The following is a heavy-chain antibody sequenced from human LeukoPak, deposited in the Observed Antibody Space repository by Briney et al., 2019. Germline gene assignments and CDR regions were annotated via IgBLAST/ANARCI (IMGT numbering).Heavy chain of an antibody. CDR3: ARVVTFELDY. D-gene: IGHD3-10*01. CDR1: GISVSGTF. V-gene: IGHV3-53*01. J-gene: IGHJ4*02. CDR2: MYSGGAT. Sequence: GGSLRLSCVASGISVSGTFMSWVRQAPGKGLEWVSTMYSGGATHYADSVKGRFSVSRDNVENTLYLQMDNLRAEDTAVYYCARVVTFELDYWGQGTPVLVSS.